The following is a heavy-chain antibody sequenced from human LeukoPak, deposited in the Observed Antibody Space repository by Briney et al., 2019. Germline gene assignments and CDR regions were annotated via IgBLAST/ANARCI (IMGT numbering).Heavy chain of an antibody. J-gene: IGHJ6*02. Sequence: GGSLRLSCAASGFTLIDYDMHWVRQVIGKGLEWVSAIGIRGDTHYSGSVKGRFAISRDNAKNSLYLQMNSLRAEDTALYYCAKSKWFGEGGMDVWGQGTTVTVSS. CDR1: GFTLIDYD. D-gene: IGHD3-10*01. CDR3: AKSKWFGEGGMDV. V-gene: IGHV3-13*01. CDR2: IGIRGDT.